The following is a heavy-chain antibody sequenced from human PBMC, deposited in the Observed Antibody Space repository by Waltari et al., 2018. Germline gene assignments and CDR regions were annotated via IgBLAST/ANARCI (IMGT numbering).Heavy chain of an antibody. CDR2: IYPVDSDT. Sequence: EVQLVQSGAEVKKPGESLKISCKGSGYSFTSYWIGWVRQMPGKGLEGMGIIYPVDSDTRYSPPFQGQVTISADKSISTAYLQWSSLKASDTAMYYCARLGWELLSYYYYGMDVWGQGTTVTVSS. D-gene: IGHD1-26*01. V-gene: IGHV5-51*03. J-gene: IGHJ6*02. CDR3: ARLGWELLSYYYYGMDV. CDR1: GYSFTSYW.